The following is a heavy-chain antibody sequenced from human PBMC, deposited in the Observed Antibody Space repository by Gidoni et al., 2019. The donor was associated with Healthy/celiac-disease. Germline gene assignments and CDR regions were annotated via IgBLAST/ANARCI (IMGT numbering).Heavy chain of an antibody. D-gene: IGHD2-15*01. J-gene: IGHJ3*02. CDR1: GFTFSSYA. CDR3: AKGDGGLGYCSGGSCYSWAFDI. Sequence: VQLLESGGGLVQPGGSLRLSCSASGFTFSSYAMSWVRQAPGKGLAWVSAISGSGGSTYYADSVKGRFTISRDNSKNTLYLQMNSLRAEDTAVYYCAKGDGGLGYCSGGSCYSWAFDIWGQGTMVTVSS. CDR2: ISGSGGST. V-gene: IGHV3-23*01.